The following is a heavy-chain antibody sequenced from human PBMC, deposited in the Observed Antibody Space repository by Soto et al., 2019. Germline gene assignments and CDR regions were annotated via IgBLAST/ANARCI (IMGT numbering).Heavy chain of an antibody. J-gene: IGHJ4*02. CDR3: ARARRGSAVIGHFDF. CDR1: GFTFSSYG. D-gene: IGHD3-22*01. CDR2: ISSSTCSI. Sequence: GGSLRLSCAASGFTFSSYGMTWVRQAPGKGLEWASYISSSTCSIYYADSVKGRFTVSRDNAKNSLCRQMNSLRDEDTAGYFCARARRGSAVIGHFDFWGQGTLVPV. V-gene: IGHV3-48*02.